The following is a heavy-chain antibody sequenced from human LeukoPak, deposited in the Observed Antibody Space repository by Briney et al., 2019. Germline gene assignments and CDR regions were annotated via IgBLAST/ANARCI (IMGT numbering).Heavy chain of an antibody. CDR3: ARDQYYYDSSGYLFDY. CDR2: IYTSGST. Sequence: SETLSLTCTVSGGSISSYYWSWIRQPAGKGLEWIGRIYTSGSTNYNPSLKSRVTMSVETSKNQFSLKLSSVTAADTAVYYCARDQYYYDSSGYLFDYWGQGTLVTVSS. V-gene: IGHV4-4*07. D-gene: IGHD3-22*01. CDR1: GGSISSYY. J-gene: IGHJ4*02.